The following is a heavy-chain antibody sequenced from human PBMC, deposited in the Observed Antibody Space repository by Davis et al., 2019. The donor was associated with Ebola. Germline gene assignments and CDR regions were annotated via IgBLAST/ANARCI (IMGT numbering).Heavy chain of an antibody. J-gene: IGHJ6*02. CDR2: ISYDGSNK. Sequence: GGSLRLSCAASGFTFSSYGMHWVRQAPGKGLEWVAVISYDGSNKYYADSVKGRFTISRDNSKNTLYLQMNSLRAEDTAVYYCAKDEYQLLSGSWVVWSQGTTVTVSS. CDR3: AKDEYQLLSGSWVV. V-gene: IGHV3-30*18. CDR1: GFTFSSYG. D-gene: IGHD2-2*01.